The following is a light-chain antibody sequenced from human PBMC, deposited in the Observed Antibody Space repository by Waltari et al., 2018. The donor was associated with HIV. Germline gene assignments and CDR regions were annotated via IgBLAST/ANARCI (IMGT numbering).Light chain of an antibody. CDR3: QQYYSTPWT. V-gene: IGKV4-1*01. CDR2: WAS. CDR1: QSVLYSSNNKNY. Sequence: DIVMTQSPDSLAVSLGERATINCKSSQSVLYSSNNKNYLAWYQQKPGQPPKLLIYWASTRESGVPDRFSGSGSGTDFPLTISSLQAEDVAVYCCQQYYSTPWTFGQGTKVENK. J-gene: IGKJ1*01.